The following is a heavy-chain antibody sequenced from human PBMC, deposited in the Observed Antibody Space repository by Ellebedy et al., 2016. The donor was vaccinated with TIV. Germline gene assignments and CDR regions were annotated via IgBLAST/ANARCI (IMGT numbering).Heavy chain of an antibody. D-gene: IGHD3-22*01. CDR1: GYTFTSYD. CDR3: ARASYGSSGTVNDY. Sequence: ASVKVSCKASGYTFTSYDINWVRQATGQGLEWMGWMNPNSGNTGYAQKFRGRVTMTRNTSISTAYMELNSLRSEDTAVYYSARASYGSSGTVNDYWGQGTLVTVSS. V-gene: IGHV1-8*01. J-gene: IGHJ4*02. CDR2: MNPNSGNT.